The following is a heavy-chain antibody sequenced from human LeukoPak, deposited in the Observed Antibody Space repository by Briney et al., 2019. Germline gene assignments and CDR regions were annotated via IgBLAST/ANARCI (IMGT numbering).Heavy chain of an antibody. D-gene: IGHD3-22*01. CDR2: IYHSGST. J-gene: IGHJ3*02. CDR3: ARDRYYYDSSGYYNGRAFDI. Sequence: SETLSLTCTVSGYSISSGYYWGWIRQPPGKGLEWIGSIYHSGSTYYNPSLKGRVTISVDTSKNQFSLKLSSVAAADTAVYYCARDRYYYDSSGYYNGRAFDIWGQGTMVTVSS. V-gene: IGHV4-38-2*02. CDR1: GYSISSGYY.